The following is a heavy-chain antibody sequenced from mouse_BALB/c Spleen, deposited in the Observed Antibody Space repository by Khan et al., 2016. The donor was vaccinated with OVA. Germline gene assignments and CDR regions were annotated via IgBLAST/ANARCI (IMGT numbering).Heavy chain of an antibody. Sequence: QVQLKESGPGLVAPSQSLSITCTVSGFSLTTYGVHWVRQPPGQGLEWLGVIWAGGSTNYNSALMSRLSISKDKSKSQACLKLSSLQTEYTAMYYCARAYYYGAWFAYWGQGTLVTVSA. J-gene: IGHJ3*01. CDR1: GFSLTTYG. CDR2: IWAGGST. D-gene: IGHD1-1*01. CDR3: ARAYYYGAWFAY. V-gene: IGHV2-9*02.